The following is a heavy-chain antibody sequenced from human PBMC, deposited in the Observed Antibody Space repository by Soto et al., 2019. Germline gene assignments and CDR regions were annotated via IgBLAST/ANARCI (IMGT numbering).Heavy chain of an antibody. D-gene: IGHD3-16*02. Sequence: EVQLVESGGGLVKPGGSLRLSCAASGFTFSSYSMNWVRQAPGKGLVWVSSISSSSSYIYYADSVKGRFTISRDNAKDSLYLQMNSLRAEYTAVYYCARARFHIWGSYRAYDAFDIWVQGTMDTVSS. CDR3: ARARFHIWGSYRAYDAFDI. CDR1: GFTFSSYS. V-gene: IGHV3-21*01. J-gene: IGHJ3*02. CDR2: ISSSSSYI.